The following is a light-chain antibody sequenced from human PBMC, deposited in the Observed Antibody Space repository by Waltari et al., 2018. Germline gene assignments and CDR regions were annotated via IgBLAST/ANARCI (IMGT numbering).Light chain of an antibody. CDR1: ESVSRA. Sequence: EIALTQSPGPLSWSVGERATVSCRASESVSRALAWYQQKPGQAPRLLIYGESTRATGIPDRFSGSGSGTDFSLTISRLEPDDFAVYYCQHYLRLPVTFGQGTTVEI. CDR2: GES. J-gene: IGKJ1*01. V-gene: IGKV3-20*01. CDR3: QHYLRLPVT.